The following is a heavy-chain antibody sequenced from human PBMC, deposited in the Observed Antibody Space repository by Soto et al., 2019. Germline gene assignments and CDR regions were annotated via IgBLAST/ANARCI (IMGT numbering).Heavy chain of an antibody. CDR1: GGTFSSYA. J-gene: IGHJ5*02. Sequence: QVQLVQSGAEVKKPGSSVKVSCKASGGTFSSYAISWVRQAPGQGLEWMGGIIPIFGTANYAQKFQGRVTITADESTSTAYMELSSLRSEDTAVYYCARDGYYDSSGYYGGWFDPWGQGTLVTVSS. CDR2: IIPIFGTA. D-gene: IGHD3-22*01. CDR3: ARDGYYDSSGYYGGWFDP. V-gene: IGHV1-69*12.